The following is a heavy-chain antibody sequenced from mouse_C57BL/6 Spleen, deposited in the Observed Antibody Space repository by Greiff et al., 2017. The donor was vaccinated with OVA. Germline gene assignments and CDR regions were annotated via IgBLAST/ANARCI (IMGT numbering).Heavy chain of an antibody. J-gene: IGHJ3*01. V-gene: IGHV5-6*01. Sequence: EVNLVESGGDLVKPGGSLKLSCAASGFTFSSYGMSWVRQTPDKRLEWVATISSGGSYTYYPDSVKGRFTISRDNAKNTLYLQMSSLKSEDTAMYYCARHNYGSGTWFAYWGQGTLVTVSA. CDR1: GFTFSSYG. CDR2: ISSGGSYT. CDR3: ARHNYGSGTWFAY. D-gene: IGHD1-1*01.